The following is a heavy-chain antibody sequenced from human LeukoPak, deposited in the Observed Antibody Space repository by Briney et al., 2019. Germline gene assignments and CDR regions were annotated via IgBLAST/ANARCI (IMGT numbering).Heavy chain of an antibody. Sequence: GGSHRLSCAASGFIVSSNYMSWVRQAPGKGLEWVSVIYSGGRTYYADSVKGRFTISRDNSRNTLYLQMNSLRAEDTAVYYCARGLGRELDGAFDIWGQGTVVTVSS. CDR1: GFIVSSNY. CDR2: IYSGGRT. V-gene: IGHV3-53*01. J-gene: IGHJ3*02. D-gene: IGHD3-10*01. CDR3: ARGLGRELDGAFDI.